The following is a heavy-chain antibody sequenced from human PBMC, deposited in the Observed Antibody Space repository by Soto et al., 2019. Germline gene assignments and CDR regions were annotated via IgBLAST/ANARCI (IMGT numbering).Heavy chain of an antibody. CDR3: AKHLGDYYYGMDV. Sequence: LGGSLRLSCAASGFTFSSYAMSWVRQAPGKGLEWVSAISGSGGSTYYADSVKGRFTISRDNSKNTLYLQMNSLRAEDTAVYYCAKHLGDYYYGMDVWGQGTTVTVSS. J-gene: IGHJ6*02. CDR2: ISGSGGST. CDR1: GFTFSSYA. V-gene: IGHV3-23*01.